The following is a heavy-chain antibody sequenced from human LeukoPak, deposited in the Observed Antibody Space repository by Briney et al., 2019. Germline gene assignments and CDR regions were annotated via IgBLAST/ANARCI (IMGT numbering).Heavy chain of an antibody. J-gene: IGHJ4*02. CDR1: GGSISSSSYY. CDR3: AKDLEIRWFGELHY. V-gene: IGHV3-23*01. CDR2: ISGSGGST. Sequence: ETLSLTCTVSGGSISSSSYYWGWIRQPPGKGLEWVSAISGSGGSTYYADSVKGRFTISRDNSKNTLYLQMNSLRAEDTAVYYCAKDLEIRWFGELHYWGQGTLVTVSS. D-gene: IGHD3-10*01.